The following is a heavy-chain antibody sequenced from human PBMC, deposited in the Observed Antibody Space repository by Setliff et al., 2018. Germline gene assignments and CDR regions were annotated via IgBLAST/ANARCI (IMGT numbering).Heavy chain of an antibody. V-gene: IGHV4-34*01. CDR2: IKHGGSP. CDR3: ARLPLVVVGATSLAGAFDI. D-gene: IGHD2-15*01. CDR1: GGSFNSYY. Sequence: SETLSLTCDVFGGSFNSYYWSWIRQPPGKGLGWVGEIKHGGSPNYNPSLKSRVSISLDTSKNQFSMNLTSVTAADTAVYYCARLPLVVVGATSLAGAFDIWGQGTMVTVSS. J-gene: IGHJ3*02.